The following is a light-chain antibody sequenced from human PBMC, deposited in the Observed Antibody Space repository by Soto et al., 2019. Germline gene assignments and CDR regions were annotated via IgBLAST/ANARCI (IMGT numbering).Light chain of an antibody. Sequence: EIGLTQSPGTLSLSPGERATLSCRARQSISTSYLAWYQQKPGQAPRLLIYGSSSRATGIPDRFSGSGSGTDFTLTISSLEPEDFAVYYCQQYGSSPQDTFGQGTKVEVK. CDR2: GSS. J-gene: IGKJ1*01. CDR3: QQYGSSPQDT. V-gene: IGKV3-20*01. CDR1: QSISTSY.